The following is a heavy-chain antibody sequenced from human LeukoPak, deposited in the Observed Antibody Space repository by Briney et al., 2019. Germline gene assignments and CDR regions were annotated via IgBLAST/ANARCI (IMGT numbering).Heavy chain of an antibody. CDR2: ISRNSGSI. CDR1: GFTFDDYA. J-gene: IGHJ6*02. D-gene: IGHD4-23*01. CDR3: EKDKGGNSRYYYYYYGMDV. V-gene: IGHV3-9*01. Sequence: GRSLRLSCAASGFTFDDYAMHWVRQAPGKGLEWVSGISRNSGSICYADVVKGRFTISRDNAKNSLYLQMNSLSAEETALYYCEKDKGGNSRYYYYYYGMDVWGQGTTVTVSS.